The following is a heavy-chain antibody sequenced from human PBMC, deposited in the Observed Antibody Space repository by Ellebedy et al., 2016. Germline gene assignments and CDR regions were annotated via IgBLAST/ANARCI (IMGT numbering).Heavy chain of an antibody. CDR1: GFTVSSNY. CDR2: IYAGGST. CDR3: ARGRVGATIDAFDI. Sequence: GESLKISCPASGFTVSSNYMSWVRQAPGKGLEWVSVIYAGGSTYYAHSVKGRFTISRHNSKNTLYLQMNSLRAEDTAVYYCARGRVGATIDAFDIWGQGTMVTVSS. V-gene: IGHV3-53*04. J-gene: IGHJ3*02. D-gene: IGHD1-26*01.